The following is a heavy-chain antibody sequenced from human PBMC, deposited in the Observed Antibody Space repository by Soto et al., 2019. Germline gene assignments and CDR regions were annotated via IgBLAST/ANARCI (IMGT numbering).Heavy chain of an antibody. V-gene: IGHV4-31*03. Sequence: TLSLTCTVSGGSISSGGYYWSWIRQHPGKGLEWIGYIYYSGSTYYNPSLKSRVTISVDTSKNQFSLKLSSVTAADTAVYYCARGTIYDILTGYYAFDIWGQGTMVTV. CDR3: ARGTIYDILTGYYAFDI. CDR1: GGSISSGGYY. CDR2: IYYSGST. J-gene: IGHJ3*02. D-gene: IGHD3-9*01.